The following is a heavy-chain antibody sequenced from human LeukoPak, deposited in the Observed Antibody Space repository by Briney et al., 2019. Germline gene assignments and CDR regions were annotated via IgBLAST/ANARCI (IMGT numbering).Heavy chain of an antibody. D-gene: IGHD2-2*01. CDR3: ARARSRYCSSTSCRRHYYYYYMDV. J-gene: IGHJ6*03. CDR2: IYYSVST. V-gene: IGHV4-59*01. Sequence: ASETLSLTRTDPGGSISSYYWSCIRQPPGKGLEWIGYIYYSVSTNYNPSLKGRVTLSVDTSKNQFSLKLSSVTAADTAVYYCARARSRYCSSTSCRRHYYYYYMDVWGKGTTVTVSS. CDR1: GGSISSYY.